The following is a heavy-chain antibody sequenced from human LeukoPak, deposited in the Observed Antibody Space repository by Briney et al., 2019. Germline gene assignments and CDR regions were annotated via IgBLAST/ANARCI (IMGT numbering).Heavy chain of an antibody. CDR3: ARDSGYGFDY. D-gene: IGHD5-12*01. CDR1: GFTFSSHK. J-gene: IGHJ4*02. CDR2: IWQDGSVT. Sequence: PGGSLRLSCAVSGFTFSSHKMSWVRQAPGKGLEWVANIWQDGSVTHYVDSVKGRFTISRDNSKNTLYLQMNSLRAEDTAVYYCARDSGYGFDYWGQGTLVTVSS. V-gene: IGHV3-7*01.